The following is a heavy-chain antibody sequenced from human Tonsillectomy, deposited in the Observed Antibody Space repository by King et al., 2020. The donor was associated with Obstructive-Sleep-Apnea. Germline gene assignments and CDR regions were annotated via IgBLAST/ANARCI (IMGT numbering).Heavy chain of an antibody. CDR1: GVSISSSSYS. CDR3: ARAPDLVPYGSGNGNDAFDI. V-gene: IGHV4-39*07. D-gene: IGHD3-10*01. J-gene: IGHJ3*02. Sequence: QLQESGPGLLKPSETLSLTCTVSGVSISSSSYSWGWIRQPPGKGREWIGSIYYSGSTYYNPSLKSRVTISVDTSKNQFSLKLNPVTAAETAVYDFARAPDLVPYGSGNGNDAFDIWGQGTMVTVSS. CDR2: IYYSGST.